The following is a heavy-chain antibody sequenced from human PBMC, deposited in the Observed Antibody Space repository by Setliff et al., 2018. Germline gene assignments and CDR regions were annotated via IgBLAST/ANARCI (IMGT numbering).Heavy chain of an antibody. V-gene: IGHV4-59*01. CDR3: ARGGTFRYFDY. Sequence: LSLTCTVSGGSLSTYYWSWIRQPPGKGLEYIGFVYYNGMANYSPSLKSRVTISIDTSKSQFSLNLRSVTAADTAVYYCARGGTFRYFDYWGQGTPVTV. CDR1: GGSLSTYY. D-gene: IGHD5-12*01. CDR2: VYYNGMA. J-gene: IGHJ4*02.